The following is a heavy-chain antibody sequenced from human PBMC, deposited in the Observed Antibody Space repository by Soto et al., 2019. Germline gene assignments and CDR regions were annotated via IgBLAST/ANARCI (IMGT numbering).Heavy chain of an antibody. CDR2: ITDTAGDT. V-gene: IGHV3-23*01. Sequence: EVQLLESGGGLVQPGESLRLSCTASGFTFSSYAMGWVRRAPGQGLEWLSAITDTAGDTYHADSVKGRFTISRDNTKNTLSLQMNSLRADDTAVYHCAKGSDTSRPYYFDYWGQGILVTVSS. CDR1: GFTFSSYA. CDR3: AKGSDTSRPYYFDY. J-gene: IGHJ4*02. D-gene: IGHD6-13*01.